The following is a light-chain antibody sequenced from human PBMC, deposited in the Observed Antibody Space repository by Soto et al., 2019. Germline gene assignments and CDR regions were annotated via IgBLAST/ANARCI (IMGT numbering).Light chain of an antibody. CDR1: QSVGSK. Sequence: EIVMTQSPATLSVSPGERATVSCRASQSVGSKLAWYQQKPGQAPRLLIYGASTRATGTPVRFSGSGSGTEFTLTISSLQSEDFAAYYCQQYSNWPPLTFGGGTKVEIK. J-gene: IGKJ4*01. V-gene: IGKV3-15*01. CDR2: GAS. CDR3: QQYSNWPPLT.